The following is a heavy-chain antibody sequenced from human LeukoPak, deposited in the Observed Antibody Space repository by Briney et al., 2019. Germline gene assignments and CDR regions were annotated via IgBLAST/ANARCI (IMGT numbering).Heavy chain of an antibody. J-gene: IGHJ4*02. CDR1: GGSISSYY. Sequence: SETLSLTCTVSGGSISSYYWSWIRQPPGKGLEWIGYIYYSGSTNYNPSLKSRVTISVDTSKNQFSLKLSSVTAADTAVYYCARQGRDYGDYVYWGQGTLVTVSS. CDR2: IYYSGST. V-gene: IGHV4-59*08. D-gene: IGHD4-17*01. CDR3: ARQGRDYGDYVY.